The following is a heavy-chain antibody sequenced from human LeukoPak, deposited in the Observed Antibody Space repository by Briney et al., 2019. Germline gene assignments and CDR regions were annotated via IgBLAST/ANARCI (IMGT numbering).Heavy chain of an antibody. V-gene: IGHV5-51*01. CDR3: ASATGSYSYFDY. D-gene: IGHD1-26*01. Sequence: GESLKISCKVSGYSFTTHWIGWVRQMPGKGLEWMGIIYPDDSDTKYSPSFQGQVTISADKSISTAFLQWSSLKASDTAMYYCASATGSYSYFDYWGQGTLVTVSS. J-gene: IGHJ4*02. CDR1: GYSFTTHW. CDR2: IYPDDSDT.